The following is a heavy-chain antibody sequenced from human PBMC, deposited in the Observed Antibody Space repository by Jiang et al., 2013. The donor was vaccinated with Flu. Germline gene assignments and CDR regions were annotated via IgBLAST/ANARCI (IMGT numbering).Heavy chain of an antibody. CDR2: IYYRGST. CDR1: GYSITSGYY. V-gene: IGHV4-38-2*01. D-gene: IGHD2-2*01. Sequence: SLTSAVSGYSITSGYYWGWIRQPPGKGLEWIANIYYRGSTYYNPSLKSRVTISMETSKNQFSLNLRSVTATDAAVYYCARVSPAAIGDGYPDFWGQGTLVTVSS. J-gene: IGHJ4*02. CDR3: ARVSPAAIGDGYPDF.